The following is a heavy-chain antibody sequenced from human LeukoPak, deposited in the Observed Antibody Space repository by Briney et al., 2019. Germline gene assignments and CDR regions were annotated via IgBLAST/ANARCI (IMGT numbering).Heavy chain of an antibody. D-gene: IGHD3-10*01. J-gene: IGHJ6*02. V-gene: IGHV3-66*01. Sequence: PGGSLRLSCAASGFTFSSYAMSWVRQAPGKGLEWVSVIYSGGSTYYADSVKGRFTISRDNSKNTLYLQMNSLRAEDTAVYYCARAPMYYYGSGSYLDYYYGMDVWGQGTTVTVSS. CDR3: ARAPMYYYGSGSYLDYYYGMDV. CDR2: IYSGGST. CDR1: GFTFSSYA.